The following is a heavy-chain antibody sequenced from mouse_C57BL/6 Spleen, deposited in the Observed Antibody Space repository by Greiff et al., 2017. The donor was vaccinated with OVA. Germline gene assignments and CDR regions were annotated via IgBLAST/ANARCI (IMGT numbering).Heavy chain of an antibody. CDR1: GYTFTSYW. J-gene: IGHJ1*03. D-gene: IGHD1-1*01. V-gene: IGHV1-53*01. CDR2: INPSNGGT. CDR3: ARTYYYGDWYFDV. Sequence: QVQLQQPGPELVKPGASVKLSCKASGYTFTSYWMHWVKQRPGQGLEWIGNINPSNGGTNYNEKFKSKATLTVDKSSSTAYMQLSCLTSEDSAVYYCARTYYYGDWYFDVWGTGTTVTVSS.